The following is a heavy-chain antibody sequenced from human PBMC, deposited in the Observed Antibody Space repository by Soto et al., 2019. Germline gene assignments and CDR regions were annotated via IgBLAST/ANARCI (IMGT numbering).Heavy chain of an antibody. J-gene: IGHJ4*02. V-gene: IGHV3-11*06. D-gene: IGHD6-19*01. CDR3: ARLYSGGWPFDY. CDR1: GFTFSDYS. Sequence: PGGSLRLSCAASGFTFSDYSMSWIRQAPGKGLEWVSYISSSSTYTKYAESVKGRFTISRDDAKNSLNLQMNSLRDEDTAVFYCARLYSGGWPFDYWGQGTLVTVSS. CDR2: ISSSSTYT.